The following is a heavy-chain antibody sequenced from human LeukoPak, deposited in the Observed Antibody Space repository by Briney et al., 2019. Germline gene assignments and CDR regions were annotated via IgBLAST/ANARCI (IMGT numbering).Heavy chain of an antibody. V-gene: IGHV3-11*01. J-gene: IGHJ4*02. Sequence: PWVSLRLSCAASGFTFDDYGMSWVRQAPGKGLEWISYISSTGGTMYYADSVKGRFTISRDNAQDSLYLHMNSLRADDTAVYYCARSPQSGSGWYDYFDYWGQGTLVTVSS. CDR3: ARSPQSGSGWYDYFDY. CDR1: GFTFDDYG. D-gene: IGHD6-19*01. CDR2: ISSTGGTM.